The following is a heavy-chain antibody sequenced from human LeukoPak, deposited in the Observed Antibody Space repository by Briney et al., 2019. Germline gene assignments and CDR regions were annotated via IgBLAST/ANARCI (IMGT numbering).Heavy chain of an antibody. CDR3: ASGGSGSYYNEPVDY. V-gene: IGHV1-69*05. D-gene: IGHD3-10*01. Sequence: SVKVSCKXSGGTFSSYAISWVRQAPGQGLERMGRIIPIFGTANYAQKFQGRVTITTDESTSTAYMELSSLRSEDTAVYYCASGGSGSYYNEPVDYWGQGTLVTVSS. CDR2: IIPIFGTA. CDR1: GGTFSSYA. J-gene: IGHJ4*02.